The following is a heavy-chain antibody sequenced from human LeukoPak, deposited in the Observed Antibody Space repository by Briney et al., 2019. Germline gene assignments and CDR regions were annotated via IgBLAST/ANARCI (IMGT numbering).Heavy chain of an antibody. J-gene: IGHJ6*03. Sequence: SGTLSLTCAVSGGSISSSNWWSWVRQPPGKGLEWIGEIYHSGSTNYNPSLKSRVTISVDTSKNQFSLKLSSVTAADTAVYYCARGSTSYYYYMDVWGKGTTVTISS. V-gene: IGHV4-4*02. CDR2: IYHSGST. D-gene: IGHD2-2*01. CDR3: ARGSTSYYYYMDV. CDR1: GGSISSSNW.